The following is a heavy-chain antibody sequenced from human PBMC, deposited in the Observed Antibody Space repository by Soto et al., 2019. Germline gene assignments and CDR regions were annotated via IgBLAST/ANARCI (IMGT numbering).Heavy chain of an antibody. CDR1: GGSISSTSYY. V-gene: IGHV4-39*01. CDR3: ARHVYQLPSLPYYFDY. J-gene: IGHJ4*02. Sequence: SETLSLTCTVSGGSISSTSYYWGWIRQPPGKGLEWIGNIYYSGSTYYNPSLKSRVTISVDTSKTQFSLKLSSVTAADTAVYYCARHVYQLPSLPYYFDYWGQGALVTVS. D-gene: IGHD2-2*01. CDR2: IYYSGST.